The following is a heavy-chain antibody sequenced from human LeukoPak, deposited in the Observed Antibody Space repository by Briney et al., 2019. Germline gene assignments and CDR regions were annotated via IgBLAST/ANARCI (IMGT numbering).Heavy chain of an antibody. Sequence: ASVKVSCKASGGTFSSYAISWVRQAPGQGLEWMGGIIPIFGTANYAQKFQGRVTITADESTSTAYMELSSLRSEDTAVYYCARVLGPGPPNDIVVVPAAIRGGNYYYYYMDVWGKGTTVTVSS. CDR1: GGTFSSYA. V-gene: IGHV1-69*01. CDR2: IIPIFGTA. D-gene: IGHD2-2*02. CDR3: ARVLGPGPPNDIVVVPAAIRGGNYYYYYMDV. J-gene: IGHJ6*03.